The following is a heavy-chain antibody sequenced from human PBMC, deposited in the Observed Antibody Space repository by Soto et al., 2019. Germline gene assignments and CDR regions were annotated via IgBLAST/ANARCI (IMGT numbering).Heavy chain of an antibody. CDR2: INTGNGNT. Sequence: ASVKVSCKASGYTFTTYAIHWVRQAPGQRLEWMGWINTGNGNTEYSQQFQGGVTITRDTSASTAYMELSSLRSDDTAVYYCASVPRIAAAGYSVAQRVVWFDPWGQGTLVTVSS. V-gene: IGHV1-3*04. D-gene: IGHD6-13*01. CDR3: ASVPRIAAAGYSVAQRVVWFDP. CDR1: GYTFTTYA. J-gene: IGHJ5*02.